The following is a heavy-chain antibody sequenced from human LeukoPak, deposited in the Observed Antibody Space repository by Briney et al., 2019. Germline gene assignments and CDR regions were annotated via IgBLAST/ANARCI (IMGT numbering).Heavy chain of an antibody. CDR2: IYYSGST. D-gene: IGHD3-3*01. V-gene: IGHV4-59*01. J-gene: IGHJ6*03. CDR1: GGSISSYY. CDR3: ARGTEYYDFWSGYFNYYYYYMDV. Sequence: SETLSLTCTVSGGSISSYYWSWIRQPPGKGLEWIGYIYYSGSTNYNPSLKRRVTISVDTSKNQFSLKLSSVTAADTAVYYCARGTEYYDFWSGYFNYYYYYMDVWGKGTTVTVSS.